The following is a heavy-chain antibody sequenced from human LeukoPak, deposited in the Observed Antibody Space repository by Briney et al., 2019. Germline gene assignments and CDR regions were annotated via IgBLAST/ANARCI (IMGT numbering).Heavy chain of an antibody. Sequence: ASVKVSCKASGGTFSIYAISWVRQAPGQGLEWVGGIIPIFGTANYAQKFQGRVTITADESTSTAYMELSSLRSEDTAVYYCARAVKNSSPDYWGQGTLVTVSS. CDR2: IIPIFGTA. CDR1: GGTFSIYA. CDR3: ARAVKNSSPDY. D-gene: IGHD6-13*01. V-gene: IGHV1-69*13. J-gene: IGHJ4*02.